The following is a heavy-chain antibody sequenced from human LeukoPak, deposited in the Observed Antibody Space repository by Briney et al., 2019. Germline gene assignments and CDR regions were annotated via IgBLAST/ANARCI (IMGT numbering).Heavy chain of an antibody. V-gene: IGHV1-69*04. CDR2: IIPILGIA. J-gene: IGHJ4*02. CDR3: AREDVVATTVDY. Sequence: AASVKVSCKASGGTFSSYAISWVRQAPGQGLEWMGRIIPILGIANYAQRFQGRVTITADKSTSTAYMELSSLRSEDTAVYYCAREDVVATTVDYWGQGTLVTVSS. CDR1: GGTFSSYA. D-gene: IGHD5-12*01.